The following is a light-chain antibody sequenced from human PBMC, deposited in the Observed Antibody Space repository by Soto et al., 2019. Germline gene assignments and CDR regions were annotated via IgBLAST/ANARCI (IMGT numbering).Light chain of an antibody. CDR1: SSDVGGFNF. J-gene: IGLJ1*01. Sequence: QSALTQPASVSGSPGQSITISCTGTSSDVGGFNFVSWYQQHPGKAPQLIIYDVSNRPSGVSNRFSGSKSGNTASLTISGLQAEDEADYSCSSYSSSSTLRVFGTGSKVTV. CDR2: DVS. V-gene: IGLV2-14*01. CDR3: SSYSSSSTLRV.